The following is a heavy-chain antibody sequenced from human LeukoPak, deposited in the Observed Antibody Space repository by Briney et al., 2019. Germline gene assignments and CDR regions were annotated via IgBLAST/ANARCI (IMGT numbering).Heavy chain of an antibody. Sequence: SQTLSLTCTVSGGSISSGDYYWSWIRQPPGKGLEWIGYIYYSGSTYYNPPLKSRVTISVDTSKNQFSLKLSSVTAADTAVYYCARALYYDSSGYGIDYWGQGTLVTVS. J-gene: IGHJ4*02. V-gene: IGHV4-30-4*01. D-gene: IGHD3-22*01. CDR1: GGSISSGDYY. CDR2: IYYSGST. CDR3: ARALYYDSSGYGIDY.